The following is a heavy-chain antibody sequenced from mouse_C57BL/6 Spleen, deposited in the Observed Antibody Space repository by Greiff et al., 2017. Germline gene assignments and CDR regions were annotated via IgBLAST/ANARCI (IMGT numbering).Heavy chain of an antibody. CDR3: ARLNCDYYAMDY. D-gene: IGHD4-1*02. CDR1: GYTFTDYN. V-gene: IGHV1-18*01. J-gene: IGHJ4*01. CDR2: INPNNGGT. Sequence: VQLQQSGPELVKPGASVKIPCKASGYTFTDYNMDWVKQSHGKSLEWIGDINPNNGGTIYNQKFKGKATLTVDKSSSTAYMELLSLTSEDTAVYYCARLNCDYYAMDYWGQGTSVTVSS.